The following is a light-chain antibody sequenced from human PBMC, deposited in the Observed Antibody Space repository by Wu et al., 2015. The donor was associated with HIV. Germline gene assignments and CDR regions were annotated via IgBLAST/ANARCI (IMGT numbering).Light chain of an antibody. V-gene: IGKV3-11*01. CDR1: ESVNTH. CDR2: DAS. Sequence: EIVLTQSPATLSLSPGERVTLSCRASESVNTHLVWYQQKPGQAPRLLIYDASTRATGIPARFSGSGSGTDFALTISSLEPEDFAVYYCQQRSNWPTSITFGQGTRLEIK. CDR3: QQRSNWPTSIT. J-gene: IGKJ5*01.